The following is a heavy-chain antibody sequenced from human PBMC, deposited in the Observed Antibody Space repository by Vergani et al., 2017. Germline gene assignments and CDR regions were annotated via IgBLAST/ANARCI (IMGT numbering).Heavy chain of an antibody. CDR2: ISGSGGST. CDR3: ARDRYYYDSSGTLDY. Sequence: QVQLVESGGGLVKPGGSLRLSCAASGFTFSDYYMSWIRQAPGKGLEWVSAISGSGGSTYYADSVKGRFTISRDNSKNTLYLQMNSLRAEDTAVYYCARDRYYYDSSGTLDYWGQGTLVTVSS. CDR1: GFTFSDYY. V-gene: IGHV3-11*04. J-gene: IGHJ4*02. D-gene: IGHD3-22*01.